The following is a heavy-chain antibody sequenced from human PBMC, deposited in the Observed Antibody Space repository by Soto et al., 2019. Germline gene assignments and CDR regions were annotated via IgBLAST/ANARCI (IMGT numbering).Heavy chain of an antibody. CDR2: IYPGDSDT. J-gene: IGHJ6*02. V-gene: IGHV5-51*01. Sequence: GESLKISCKGSGYSFTSYWIGWVRQMPGKGLELMGIIYPGDSDTRYSPSFQGQVTISADKSISTAYLQWSSLKASDTAMYYCASSPRGYCSSTSCRELGNYYGMDGWGQGTTVTVSS. CDR3: ASSPRGYCSSTSCRELGNYYGMDG. D-gene: IGHD2-2*01. CDR1: GYSFTSYW.